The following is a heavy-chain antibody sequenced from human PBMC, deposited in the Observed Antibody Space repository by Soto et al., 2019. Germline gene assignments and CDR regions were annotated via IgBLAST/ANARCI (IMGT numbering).Heavy chain of an antibody. CDR1: GFTFSSYD. D-gene: IGHD6-13*01. Sequence: GGSLRLSCAASGFTFSSYDMHWVRQATGKGLEWVSAIGTAGDTYYPGSVKGRFTISRENAKNSLYLQMNSLRAEDTAVYYCARGGIAAAGGYYYYYYGMDVWGQGTTVTVSS. CDR2: IGTAGDT. J-gene: IGHJ6*02. CDR3: ARGGIAAAGGYYYYYYGMDV. V-gene: IGHV3-13*01.